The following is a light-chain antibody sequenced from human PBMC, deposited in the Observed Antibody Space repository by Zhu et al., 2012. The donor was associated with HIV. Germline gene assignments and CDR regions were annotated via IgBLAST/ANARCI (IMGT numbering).Light chain of an antibody. CDR3: QHYVPSPMYT. CDR1: QTVSRNY. CDR2: GAS. V-gene: IGKV3-20*01. Sequence: VLTQSPDTLSLSPGERATLSCRASQTVSRNYLAWYQQKPGQAPRLLIYGASRRVTGIPDRFSGSGSGTDFTLTISRLEPEDFAVYYCQHYVPSPMYTFGQGTKLEIK. J-gene: IGKJ2*01.